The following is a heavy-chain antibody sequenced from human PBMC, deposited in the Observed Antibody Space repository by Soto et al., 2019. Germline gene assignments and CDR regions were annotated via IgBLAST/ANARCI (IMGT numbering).Heavy chain of an antibody. CDR1: GGSTSSRTFS. D-gene: IGHD4-4*01. J-gene: IGHJ6*02. CDR3: ARLGKMTTDLGGYYYYSMDV. CDR2: IYYTGTT. V-gene: IGHV4-39*01. Sequence: SETLSLTCTVSGGSTSSRTFSWGWIREPPGKGLEWIGSIYYTGTTYYNPYLESRVTISVDTSKNQFSMRLSSVAAADTAVYYCARLGKMTTDLGGYYYYSMDVWGQGTAVTVSS.